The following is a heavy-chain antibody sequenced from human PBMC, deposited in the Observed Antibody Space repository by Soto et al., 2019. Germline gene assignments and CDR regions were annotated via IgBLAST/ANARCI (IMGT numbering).Heavy chain of an antibody. D-gene: IGHD1-1*01. J-gene: IGHJ1*01. Sequence: EVKLLESGGGLVQPGGSLRLSCAASGFTLRSYGMTWVRQAPGKGLEWVSVISGSGNSIHYADSVKGRFTISRDNSKNTLYLQMNTLRVEDTAIYSCASRGWNEYIHKWGPGTLVTVSS. CDR2: ISGSGNSI. CDR3: ASRGWNEYIHK. V-gene: IGHV3-23*01. CDR1: GFTLRSYG.